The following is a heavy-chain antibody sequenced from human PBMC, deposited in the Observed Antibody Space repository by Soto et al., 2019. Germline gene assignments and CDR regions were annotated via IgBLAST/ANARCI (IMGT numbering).Heavy chain of an antibody. CDR3: ARSLWFGELL. J-gene: IGHJ4*02. Sequence: QITLKESGPTLVKPTQNLTLTCSFSGFSLSTRGVGVGWIRQPPGKALEWLALIYWDDDRRYSPSLKSRLTITKDTSKNQVVLTMTNMDPVDTATYFCARSLWFGELLWGQGTLVTVSS. V-gene: IGHV2-5*02. CDR1: GFSLSTRGVG. D-gene: IGHD3-10*01. CDR2: IYWDDDR.